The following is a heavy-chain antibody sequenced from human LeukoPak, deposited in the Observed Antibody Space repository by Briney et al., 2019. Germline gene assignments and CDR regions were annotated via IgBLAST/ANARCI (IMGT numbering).Heavy chain of an antibody. CDR2: ISGSGGST. J-gene: IGHJ4*02. V-gene: IGHV3-23*01. CDR1: GFTFSSYA. D-gene: IGHD3-22*01. CDR3: AKGFGRYDSSGYYYV. Sequence: GGSLRLSCAAPGFTFSSYAMSWVRQAPGKGLEWVSAISGSGGSTYYADSVKGRFTISRDNSKNTLYLQMNSLRAEDTAVYYCAKGFGRYDSSGYYYVWGQGTLVTVSS.